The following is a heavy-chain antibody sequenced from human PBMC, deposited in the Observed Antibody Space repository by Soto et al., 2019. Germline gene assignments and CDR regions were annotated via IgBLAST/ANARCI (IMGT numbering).Heavy chain of an antibody. V-gene: IGHV3-66*01. D-gene: IGHD5-12*01. CDR3: ARGSVATISSFDY. CDR2: IYSGGST. CDR1: GFTVSSNY. J-gene: IGHJ4*02. Sequence: GGSLRLSCAASGFTVSSNYMSWVRQAPGKGLEWVSVIYSGGSTYYADSVKGRFTISRDNSKNTLYLQMNSLRAEDTAVYYCARGSVATISSFDYWGQGTLVTAPQ.